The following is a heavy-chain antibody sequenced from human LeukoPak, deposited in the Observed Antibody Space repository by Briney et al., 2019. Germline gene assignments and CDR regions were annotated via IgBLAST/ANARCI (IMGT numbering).Heavy chain of an antibody. J-gene: IGHJ6*03. D-gene: IGHD3-10*01. Sequence: SETLSLTCTVSGGSISSTPFYWGWVRQPPGKGLEWIGSVFFSGTTYYRPSLKSRVTMSVDTSKNQFSLRLTSATAADTAVYYCARIEFGDSDNSFHYYMDVWGNGTTVTVSS. V-gene: IGHV4-39*07. CDR1: GGSISSTPFY. CDR3: ARIEFGDSDNSFHYYMDV. CDR2: VFFSGTT.